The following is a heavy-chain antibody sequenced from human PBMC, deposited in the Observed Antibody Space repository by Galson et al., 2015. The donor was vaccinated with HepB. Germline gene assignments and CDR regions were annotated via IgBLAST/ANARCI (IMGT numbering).Heavy chain of an antibody. D-gene: IGHD4-17*01. Sequence: SLRLSCAASAFTVSSFTMHWVRQAPGKGLEWVAAVSPDGRNTYYADSVKGRFTIPSDNSENTLYLQMNSLRPEDTAVYHCARKATVTDHYQWFDPWGQGTLVTVSS. CDR3: ARKATVTDHYQWFDP. V-gene: IGHV3-30*04. CDR2: VSPDGRNT. J-gene: IGHJ5*02. CDR1: AFTVSSFT.